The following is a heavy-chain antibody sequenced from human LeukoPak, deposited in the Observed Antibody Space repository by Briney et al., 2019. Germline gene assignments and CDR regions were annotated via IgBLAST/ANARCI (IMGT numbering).Heavy chain of an antibody. V-gene: IGHV4-38-2*01. D-gene: IGHD4-17*01. J-gene: IGHJ4*02. CDR3: AYGDLFDY. CDR2: IHHTGST. Sequence: SETLSLTCAVSGYSISSGYYWGWIRQPPGKGLEWIGSIHHTGSTNYNPSLKSRVTISVDTSKNQFSLKLSSVTAADTAVYYCAYGDLFDYWGQGTLVTVSS. CDR1: GYSISSGYY.